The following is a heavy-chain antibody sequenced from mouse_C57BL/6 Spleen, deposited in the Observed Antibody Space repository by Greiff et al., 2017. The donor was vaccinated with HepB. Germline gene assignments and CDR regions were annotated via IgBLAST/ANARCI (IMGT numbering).Heavy chain of an antibody. CDR3: ARSRITTVVEGAWFAY. V-gene: IGHV8-8*01. CDR2: IWWDDDK. Sequence: QVTLKESGPGILQPSQTLSLTCSFSGFSLSTFGMGVGWIRQPSGKGLEWLAHIWWDDDKYYNPALKSRLTISKDTSKNQVFLKIANVDTADTATYYCARSRITTVVEGAWFAYWGQGTLVTVSA. J-gene: IGHJ3*01. D-gene: IGHD1-1*01. CDR1: GFSLSTFGMG.